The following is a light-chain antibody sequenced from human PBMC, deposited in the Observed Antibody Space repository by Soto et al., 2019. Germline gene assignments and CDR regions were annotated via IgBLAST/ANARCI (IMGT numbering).Light chain of an antibody. J-gene: IGKJ1*01. CDR3: QQYYSTPQT. V-gene: IGKV3-15*01. CDR1: LSVSSD. CDR2: GAS. Sequence: EIVMTQSPATLSLSPGERATLSCRASLSVSSDLAWYRQKPGQAPRLLIYGASYRATGNPARFSGSGSGTEFTLTISSLQAEDVAVYYCQQYYSTPQTFGQGTKVDIK.